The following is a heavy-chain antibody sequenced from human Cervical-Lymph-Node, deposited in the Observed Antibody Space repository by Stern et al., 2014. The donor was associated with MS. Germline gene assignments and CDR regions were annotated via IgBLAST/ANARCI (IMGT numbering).Heavy chain of an antibody. CDR2: IHYSGST. CDR1: GGSISSVGHY. CDR3: ARSDRLWGSFDY. J-gene: IGHJ4*02. V-gene: IGHV4-31*03. Sequence: QVQLQESGPGLVKPSQTLSLTCTVSGGSISSVGHYWTWVRQHPGKGLEWIGYIHYSGSTYYTPSLKSRATISVDTSKNQFSLKLSSVTAADTALYYCARSDRLWGSFDYWGQGTLVTVSS. D-gene: IGHD3-16*01.